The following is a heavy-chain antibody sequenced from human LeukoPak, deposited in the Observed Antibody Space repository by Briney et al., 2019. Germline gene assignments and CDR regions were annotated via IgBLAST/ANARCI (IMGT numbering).Heavy chain of an antibody. CDR3: ARDSEDYGDYEYYYYYMDV. CDR2: ISWNSGSI. D-gene: IGHD4-17*01. CDR1: GFTFDDYG. J-gene: IGHJ6*03. Sequence: PGGSLRLSCAASGFTFDDYGMDWVRHAPGKGREWVSGISWNSGSIGYADSVQGRFTISRDNAKNSLYLQMNSLRAEDTAVYYCARDSEDYGDYEYYYYYMDVWGKGTTVTVSS. V-gene: IGHV3-9*01.